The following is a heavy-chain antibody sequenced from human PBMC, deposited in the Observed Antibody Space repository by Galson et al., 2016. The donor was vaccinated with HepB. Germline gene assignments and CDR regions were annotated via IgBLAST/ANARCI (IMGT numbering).Heavy chain of an antibody. J-gene: IGHJ6*03. CDR2: IRPGGSST. CDR1: GFTFSSYG. V-gene: IGHV3-23*01. Sequence: SLRLSCAASGFTFSSYGMNWVRQAPGKGLEWVSAIRPGGSSTFYADSVKGRFTISRDDSTDTLYLRMNSLRAEDTAVYYCTTVPVGDYCYFMDVWGKGTTVTVSS. D-gene: IGHD1-26*01. CDR3: TTVPVGDYCYFMDV.